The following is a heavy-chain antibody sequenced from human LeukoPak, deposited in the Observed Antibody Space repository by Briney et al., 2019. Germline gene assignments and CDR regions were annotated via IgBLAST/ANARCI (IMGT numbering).Heavy chain of an antibody. V-gene: IGHV1-69*05. CDR2: IIPIFGTA. J-gene: IGHJ3*02. Sequence: SVKVSCKASGGTFSSYAISWVRQAPGQGLEWMGGIIPIFGTANYAQKFQGRVTITTDESTSTAYMELSSLRSEDTAVYYCARESGQGARGAFDIWGQGTMVTVSS. CDR3: ARESGQGARGAFDI. CDR1: GGTFSSYA. D-gene: IGHD1-26*01.